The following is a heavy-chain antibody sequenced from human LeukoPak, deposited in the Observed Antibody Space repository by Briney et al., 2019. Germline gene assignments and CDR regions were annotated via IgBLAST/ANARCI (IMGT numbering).Heavy chain of an antibody. CDR3: AQVAVGPTI. V-gene: IGHV3-23*01. CDR2: ISGSSDST. D-gene: IGHD6-19*01. Sequence: GGSLRLSCVASGFIFSSYAMSWVRQAPGKGLEWVSAISGSSDSTYYADSVKGRFTISRDNSMNTLYLQMNSLRAEDTAVYYCAQVAVGPTIWGQGNLVTVSS. CDR1: GFIFSSYA. J-gene: IGHJ4*02.